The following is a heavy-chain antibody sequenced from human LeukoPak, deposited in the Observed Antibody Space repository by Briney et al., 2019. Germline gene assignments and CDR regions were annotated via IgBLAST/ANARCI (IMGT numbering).Heavy chain of an antibody. J-gene: IGHJ1*01. V-gene: IGHV1-2*02. D-gene: IGHD2-2*01. CDR2: INPDDGDT. Sequence: ASVKVSCKTSGYTFSDYYIHWVRQAPGHGLEYVGWINPDDGDTNYGQKFQGRVSMTTVTSINTAYMELSSLTTDETATYYCANRYASGALPDSHHWGQGTLVTVSS. CDR3: ANRYASGALPDSHH. CDR1: GYTFSDYY.